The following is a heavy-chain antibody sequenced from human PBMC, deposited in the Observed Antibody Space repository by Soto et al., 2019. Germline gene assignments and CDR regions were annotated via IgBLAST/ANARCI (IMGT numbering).Heavy chain of an antibody. J-gene: IGHJ6*03. V-gene: IGHV1-2*04. CDR2: INPNSGGT. CDR3: ARGGVIAPYYYYMEV. CDR1: GYTFTGYY. D-gene: IGHD2-21*01. Sequence: ASVKVSCKASGYTFTGYYMHWVRQAPGQGLEWMGWINPNSGGTNYAQKFQGWVTMTRDTSISTAYMELSRLRSDDTAVYCCARGGVIAPYYYYMEVWGKGTTVTVSS.